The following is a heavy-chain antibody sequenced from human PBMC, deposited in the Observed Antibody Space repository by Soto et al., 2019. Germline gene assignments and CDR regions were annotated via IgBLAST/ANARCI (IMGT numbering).Heavy chain of an antibody. J-gene: IGHJ5*02. V-gene: IGHV1-69*12. Sequence: QVQLVQSGAAVKKPGSSVKVSCKASGGTFSSYAISWVRQAPGQGLEWMGGIIPIFGTANYAQKFQGRVTITADESTSTAYMELSSLRSEDTAVYYCARGPGYGDYRGNWFDPWGQGTLVTVSS. CDR1: GGTFSSYA. CDR2: IIPIFGTA. CDR3: ARGPGYGDYRGNWFDP. D-gene: IGHD4-17*01.